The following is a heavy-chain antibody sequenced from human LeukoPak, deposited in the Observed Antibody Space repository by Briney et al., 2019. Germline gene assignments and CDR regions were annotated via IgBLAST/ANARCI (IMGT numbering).Heavy chain of an antibody. CDR2: IKQDGSEK. V-gene: IGHV3-7*01. CDR3: ARDMRQQLVFDY. Sequence: GGSLRLSCAASGFTFSRYTMNWVRQAPGKGLEWVANIKQDGSEKYYVDSVKGRFTISRDNAKNSLYLQMNSLRAEDTAVYYCARDMRQQLVFDYWGQGTLVTVSS. D-gene: IGHD6-13*01. J-gene: IGHJ4*02. CDR1: GFTFSRYT.